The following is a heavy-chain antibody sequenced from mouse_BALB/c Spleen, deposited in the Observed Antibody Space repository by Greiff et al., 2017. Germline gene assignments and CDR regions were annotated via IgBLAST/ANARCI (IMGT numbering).Heavy chain of an antibody. J-gene: IGHJ1*01. Sequence: EVMLVESGGGLVKPGGSLKLSCAASGFAFSSYDMSWVRQTPEKRLEWVAYISSGGGSTYYPDTVKGRFTISRDNAKNTLYLQMSSLKSEDTAMYYCARQSGTGYFDVWGAGTTVTVSS. CDR3: ARQSGTGYFDV. CDR2: ISSGGGST. V-gene: IGHV5-12-1*01. D-gene: IGHD1-3*01. CDR1: GFAFSSYD.